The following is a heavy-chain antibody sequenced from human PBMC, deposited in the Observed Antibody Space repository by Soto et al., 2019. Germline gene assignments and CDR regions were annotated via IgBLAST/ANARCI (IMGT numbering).Heavy chain of an antibody. V-gene: IGHV3-7*01. CDR3: ARGGAVTGPFAY. CDR2: ITADGSEK. Sequence: EVQLVESGGDLVQPGGSLRLSCAASGFTFSGYWMSWVRQAPGKGLEWVASITADGSEKYYVDSVKGRFTISRDNAKNPLYLQMNSLRVEDTTVYYGARGGAVTGPFAYCGQGDLVTVSS. D-gene: IGHD3-3*02. CDR1: GFTFSGYW. J-gene: IGHJ4*02.